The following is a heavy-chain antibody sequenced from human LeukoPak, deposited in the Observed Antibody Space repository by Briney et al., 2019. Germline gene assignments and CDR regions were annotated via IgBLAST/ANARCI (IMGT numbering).Heavy chain of an antibody. Sequence: GGSLRLSCAASGFTFSSYAMTWVRQAPGKGLEWVSTISGPGGSTYYADSVKGRFTISRDNSKNTLYLQMNSLRAEDTAVYYCAKGTLFRGVVDYWGQGTLVTVSS. V-gene: IGHV3-23*01. J-gene: IGHJ4*02. CDR2: ISGPGGST. CDR1: GFTFSSYA. CDR3: AKGTLFRGVVDY. D-gene: IGHD3-10*01.